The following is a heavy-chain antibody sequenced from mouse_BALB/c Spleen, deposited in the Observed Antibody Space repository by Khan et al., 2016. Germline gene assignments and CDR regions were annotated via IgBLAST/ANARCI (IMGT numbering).Heavy chain of an antibody. Sequence: QVQLQQSGAELVRPGSSVKISCKASGYAFSSYWMNWVKQRPGQGLEWIGQIYPGDGDTNYNGKFKGKATLTADKSSSTAYMQLSSLTSEDSAVHFCAQLTVAREAMDYWGQGTSVTVSS. J-gene: IGHJ4*01. D-gene: IGHD4-1*01. V-gene: IGHV1-80*01. CDR2: IYPGDGDT. CDR1: GYAFSSYW. CDR3: AQLTVAREAMDY.